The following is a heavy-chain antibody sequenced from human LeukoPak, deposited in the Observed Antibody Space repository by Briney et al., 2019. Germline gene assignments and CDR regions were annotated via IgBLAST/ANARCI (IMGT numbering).Heavy chain of an antibody. CDR3: ARQLVTARYFQY. V-gene: IGHV4-34*01. D-gene: IGHD2-21*02. J-gene: IGHJ1*01. CDR2: INHSGST. CDR1: GETFSGHY. Sequence: PSEALSLTCAVYGETFSGHYWSWIRQPPGKGLEWIGEINHSGSTTYNPSLEGRVTISVDTSKNQFSLKLNSISAADTAIYYCARQLVTARYFQYWGQGTLVTVSS.